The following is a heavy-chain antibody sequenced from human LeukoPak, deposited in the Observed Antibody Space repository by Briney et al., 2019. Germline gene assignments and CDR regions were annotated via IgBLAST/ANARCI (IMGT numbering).Heavy chain of an antibody. V-gene: IGHV3-23*01. CDR2: ISGSGGST. J-gene: IGHJ3*02. CDR3: AKDRRRSSWFYDAFDI. CDR1: GCSISSYA. Sequence: PWGTLTLTCTASGCSISSYAMNWVRLAPGKGLEWVSAISGSGGSTYYADSVKGRFTISRENSKNTLYLQMNSLRAEDTAVYYCAKDRRRSSWFYDAFDIWGQGTMVTVSS. D-gene: IGHD6-13*01.